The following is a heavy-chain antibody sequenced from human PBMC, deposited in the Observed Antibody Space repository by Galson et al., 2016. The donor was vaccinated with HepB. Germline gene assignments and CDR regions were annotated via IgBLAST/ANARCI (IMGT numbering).Heavy chain of an antibody. CDR1: GGSFSDNY. J-gene: IGHJ2*01. Sequence: LTCAVHGGSFSDNYWSWIRQSPEKGLEWIGEINHSGGSHYNPSLKSRVTISVDSSKKQFSLFLSSVTAADTAVYFCARVARRSVVVVPTAYWHFDLWGRGTLVTVSS. V-gene: IGHV4-34*01. CDR3: ARVARRSVVVVPTAYWHFDL. CDR2: INHSGGS. D-gene: IGHD2-2*01.